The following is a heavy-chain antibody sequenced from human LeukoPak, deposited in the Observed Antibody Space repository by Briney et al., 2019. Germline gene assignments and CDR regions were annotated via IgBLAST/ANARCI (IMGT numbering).Heavy chain of an antibody. J-gene: IGHJ4*02. V-gene: IGHV1-2*02. D-gene: IGHD2-15*01. CDR3: ARVGVVVPEQFDY. CDR1: GYTFTGYY. Sequence: ASVKVSCKASGYTFTGYYMHWVRQAPGQGLEWMGWINPNSGGTNYAQKFQGRVTMTRDTSISTAYMELSRLRSDDTAMYYCARVGVVVPEQFDYWGQGTLVTVSS. CDR2: INPNSGGT.